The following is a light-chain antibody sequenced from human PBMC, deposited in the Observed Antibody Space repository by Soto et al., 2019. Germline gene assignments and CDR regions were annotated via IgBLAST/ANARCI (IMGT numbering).Light chain of an antibody. Sequence: EIVLTQSPGTLSLSPGERATLSCRASQSVSNNYLAWYQQKPGQAPRLLIYGASNRATGIPERFSGSGSGTDFTITISRLEAEDVAVYYCQQYGSSGTFGQGTKVEIK. J-gene: IGKJ1*01. CDR1: QSVSNNY. CDR2: GAS. CDR3: QQYGSSGT. V-gene: IGKV3-20*01.